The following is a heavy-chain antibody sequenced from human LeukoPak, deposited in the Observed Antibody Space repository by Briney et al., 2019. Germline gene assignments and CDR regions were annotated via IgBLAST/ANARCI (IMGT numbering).Heavy chain of an antibody. CDR2: INPNSGGT. CDR1: GYTFTGYY. J-gene: IGHJ6*03. V-gene: IGHV1-2*02. CDR3: AKDSHYYYYYMDV. Sequence: ASVKVSCKASGYTFTGYYMHWVRQAPGQGLEWMGWINPNSGGTNYAQKFQGRVTLTRDTSISTAYMELSRLRSDDTAVYYCAKDSHYYYYYMDVWGKETTVTVSS.